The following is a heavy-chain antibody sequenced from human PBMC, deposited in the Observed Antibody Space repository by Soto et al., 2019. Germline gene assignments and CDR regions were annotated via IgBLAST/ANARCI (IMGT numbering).Heavy chain of an antibody. CDR1: VFTFSRVS. V-gene: IGHV3-21*01. CDR2: ISSGSSDT. Sequence: VGSLRLSCESSVFTFSRVSMNWVRQFPGKGLEWVASISSGSSDTWYADSVKGRFIISRDNAQNSLFLQMNTLRPEDTAMYYCARVAYWGPGTQVTVSS. J-gene: IGHJ4*02. CDR3: ARVAY.